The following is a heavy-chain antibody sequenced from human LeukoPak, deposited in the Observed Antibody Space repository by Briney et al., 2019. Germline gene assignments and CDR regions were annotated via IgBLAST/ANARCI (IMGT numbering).Heavy chain of an antibody. D-gene: IGHD5-12*01. V-gene: IGHV4-4*02. CDR1: GVSITSGNW. CDR2: IYHSGSI. CDR3: WHSGYESGLDY. Sequence: TSGTLSLTCGVSGVSITSGNWWRWVRQPPGKGLEWIGEIYHSGSINYNPSLKSRVTISVDKSKNQFSLKLNSVTAADTAVYYCWHSGYESGLDYWGQGTLVTVSS. J-gene: IGHJ4*02.